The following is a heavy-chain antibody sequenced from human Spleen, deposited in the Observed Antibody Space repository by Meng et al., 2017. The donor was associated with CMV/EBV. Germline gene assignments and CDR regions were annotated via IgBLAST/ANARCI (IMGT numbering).Heavy chain of an antibody. CDR2: LRYDGGDE. V-gene: IGHV3-30*02. J-gene: IGHJ3*01. CDR3: VGDSGHFSFMSGEGFPY. Sequence: GESLKISCAASGFSFSNYAMHWVRQAPGKGLEWVAFLRYDGGDEYYADSVKGRFSISRDNSKNTLNLQMNSLRTEDTAVYYCVGDSGHFSFMSGEGFPYWGQGTMVTVSS. CDR1: GFSFSNYA. D-gene: IGHD3-22*01.